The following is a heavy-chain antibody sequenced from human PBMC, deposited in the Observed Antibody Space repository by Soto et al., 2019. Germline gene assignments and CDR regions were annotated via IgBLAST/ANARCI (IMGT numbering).Heavy chain of an antibody. V-gene: IGHV1-18*01. CDR2: ISAYNGDT. Sequence: SVKVSCKASGYTFTSYGSSWVRQAPGQGLEWMGWISAYNGDTNYAQKLQGRVTMTTDTSTSTAYMELRSLRSDDTAVYYCARVDDSSGYYYYSDYWGQGTLVTVSS. CDR1: GYTFTSYG. CDR3: ARVDDSSGYYYYSDY. J-gene: IGHJ4*02. D-gene: IGHD3-22*01.